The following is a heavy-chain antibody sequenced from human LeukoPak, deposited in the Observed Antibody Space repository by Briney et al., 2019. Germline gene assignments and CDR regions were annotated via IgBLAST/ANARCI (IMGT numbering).Heavy chain of an antibody. V-gene: IGHV3-74*03. J-gene: IGHJ5*02. CDR1: GFTFSGYW. CDR3: VREGGAHRFDP. Sequence: PGGSLRLSCAASGFTFSGYWMHWVRQAPGKGLVWVSRINSDGYSITYADSVKGRFTISRDNAKNTLYLQMNGLRAEDTAVYHCVREGGAHRFDPWGQGTLVTVSS. D-gene: IGHD3-16*01. CDR2: INSDGYSI.